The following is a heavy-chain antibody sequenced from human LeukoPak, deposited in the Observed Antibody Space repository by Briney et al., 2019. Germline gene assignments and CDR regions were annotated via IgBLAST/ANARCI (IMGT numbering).Heavy chain of an antibody. CDR2: MYHSGST. J-gene: IGHJ5*02. CDR1: GGSISSGSYY. Sequence: PSQTLSLTCTASGGSISSGSYYWSWIRQPPGKGLEWIGYMYHSGSTYYNPSLKSRVTISVGRSKNQFSLKLSSVTAADTAVYYCARGLTSTSMVYGGVWFDPWGQGTLVTVSS. CDR3: ARGLTSTSMVYGGVWFDP. V-gene: IGHV4-30-2*01. D-gene: IGHD2-8*01.